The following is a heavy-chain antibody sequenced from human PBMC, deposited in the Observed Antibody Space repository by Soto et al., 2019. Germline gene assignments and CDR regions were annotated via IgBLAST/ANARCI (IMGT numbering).Heavy chain of an antibody. CDR2: IYCDDDK. D-gene: IGHD3-10*01. CDR3: AHSPGGGLLWFGELVFDY. Sequence: QITLKESGPTLVKPTQTLTLTCTFSGFSLSTSGVGVGWIRQPPGKALEWLALIYCDDDKRYSPSLKSRLTIIKDTPKNQVVPTMTSLDPVHTATDYRAHSPGGGLLWFGELVFDYWGPGTLVTVSS. J-gene: IGHJ4*02. CDR1: GFSLSTSGVG. V-gene: IGHV2-5*02.